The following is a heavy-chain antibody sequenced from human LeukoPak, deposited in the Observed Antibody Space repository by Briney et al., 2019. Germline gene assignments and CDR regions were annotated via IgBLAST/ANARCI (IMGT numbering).Heavy chain of an antibody. CDR2: INPNRGGT. Sequence: VKVSCKASGYTFTSYGITWVRQAPGQGLEYMGWINPNRGGTNSTQKFQGRVTMTRDTSISTAYMELSRLRSDDTAVYYCARATEGGYHYWGQGTLVTVSS. CDR3: ARATEGGYHY. CDR1: GYTFTSYG. D-gene: IGHD3-22*01. V-gene: IGHV1-2*02. J-gene: IGHJ4*02.